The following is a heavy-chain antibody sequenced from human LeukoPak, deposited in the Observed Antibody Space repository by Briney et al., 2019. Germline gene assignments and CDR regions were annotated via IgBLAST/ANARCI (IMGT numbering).Heavy chain of an antibody. V-gene: IGHV3-48*01. CDR2: ISSSSTI. CDR3: ASWPITIFGADYAFDI. D-gene: IGHD3-3*01. CDR1: GFTFSSYS. J-gene: IGHJ3*02. Sequence: GGSLRLSCAASGFTFSSYSMNWVRQAPGKGLEWVSYISSSSTIYYADSVKGRFTISRDNAKNSLYLQMNSLRAEDTAVYYCASWPITIFGADYAFDIWGQGTMVTVSS.